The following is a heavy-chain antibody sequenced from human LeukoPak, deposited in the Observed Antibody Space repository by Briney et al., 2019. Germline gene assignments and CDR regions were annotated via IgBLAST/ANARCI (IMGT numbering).Heavy chain of an antibody. CDR1: GYSNSSGYY. D-gene: IGHD3-16*01. CDR3: ARDGGATVD. Sequence: SETLSLTCTVSGYSNSSGYYWGWIRQPAGKGLEWIGRIYTSGSTNYNPSLKSRVTMSVDTSKNQFSLKLSSVTAADTAVYYCARDGGATVDWGQGTLVTVSS. V-gene: IGHV4-4*07. CDR2: IYTSGST. J-gene: IGHJ4*02.